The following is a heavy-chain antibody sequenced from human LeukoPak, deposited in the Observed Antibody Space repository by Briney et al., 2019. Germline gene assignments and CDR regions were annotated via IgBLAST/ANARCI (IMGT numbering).Heavy chain of an antibody. V-gene: IGHV3-53*01. Sequence: GGSLRLSCAASGFTVSSNYMSWVRQAPGKGLEWVSVIYSGGSTYYADSVKGRFTISRDNSKNTLYLQMNSLRAEGTAVYYCARGMGYYDSPIDYWGQGTLVTVSS. CDR3: ARGMGYYDSPIDY. D-gene: IGHD3-22*01. J-gene: IGHJ4*02. CDR2: IYSGGST. CDR1: GFTVSSNY.